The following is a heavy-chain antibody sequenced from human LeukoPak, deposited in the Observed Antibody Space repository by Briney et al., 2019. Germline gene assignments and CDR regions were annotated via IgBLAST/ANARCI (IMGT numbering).Heavy chain of an antibody. Sequence: SSQTLSLTCAISGDSVSSHNTAWNWIRQSPSRGLEWLGRTYYRSKWYNDYAVSVKSRLTIKPDTSNNQFSLQLNSVTPEDTAVYYCARDSDYYASGTYYRVGFDPWGQGTLVTVSS. V-gene: IGHV6-1*01. CDR3: ARDSDYYASGTYYRVGFDP. CDR2: TYYRSKWYN. D-gene: IGHD3-10*01. J-gene: IGHJ5*02. CDR1: GDSVSSHNTA.